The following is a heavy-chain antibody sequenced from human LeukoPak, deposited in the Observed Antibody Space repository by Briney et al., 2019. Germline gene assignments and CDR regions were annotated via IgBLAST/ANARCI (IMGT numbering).Heavy chain of an antibody. CDR2: ISSSGSTI. Sequence: PGGSLRLSCAASGFTFSSYEMNWVRQAPGKGLEWVSYISSSGSTIYYADSVKGRFTISRDNAKNSLYLQMNSLRAEDTAVYYCAGTRKTTVTRSFHYWGQGTLVTVSS. J-gene: IGHJ4*02. CDR3: AGTRKTTVTRSFHY. V-gene: IGHV3-48*03. CDR1: GFTFSSYE. D-gene: IGHD4-17*01.